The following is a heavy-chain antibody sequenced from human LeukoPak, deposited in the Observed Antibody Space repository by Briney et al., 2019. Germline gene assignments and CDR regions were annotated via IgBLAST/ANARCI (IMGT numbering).Heavy chain of an antibody. D-gene: IGHD3-22*01. V-gene: IGHV5-51*01. J-gene: IGHJ4*02. CDR1: GYTFSNYW. Sequence: GESLKISCEASGYTFSNYWIGWVRQMPGKGLEWMGIIYPDDSDTKFSPSFEGQVTISADQSISTAYLQWSSLNASDAAMYYCARSRDSSGYYYLIWGQGTLVTVSS. CDR3: ARSRDSSGYYYLI. CDR2: IYPDDSDT.